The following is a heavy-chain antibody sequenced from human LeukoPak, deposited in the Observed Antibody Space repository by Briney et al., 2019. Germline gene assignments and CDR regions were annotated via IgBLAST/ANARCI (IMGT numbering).Heavy chain of an antibody. CDR1: GYTFTSYG. Sequence: ASVKVSCKASGYTFTSYGISWVRQAPGQGLEWMGWISAYNGNTNYAQKFQGRVTITADKSTSTAYMELSSLRSEDTAVYYCAKYYYDSSGHFDYWGQGTLVTVSS. CDR2: ISAYNGNT. CDR3: AKYYYDSSGHFDY. D-gene: IGHD3-22*01. V-gene: IGHV1-18*01. J-gene: IGHJ4*02.